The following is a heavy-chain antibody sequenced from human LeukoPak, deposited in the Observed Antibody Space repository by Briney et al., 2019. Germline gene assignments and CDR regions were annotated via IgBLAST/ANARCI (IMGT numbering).Heavy chain of an antibody. CDR1: GFSFNNYN. Sequence: GGSLRLSCTASGFSFNNYNMNWVRQAPGKGLEWVSYITLSSSTVYYADSVRGRFTISRDNAKNSLYLQMNSLRAEDTAVYYCAKVRVRGVINPNYFDYWGQGTLVTVSS. CDR3: AKVRVRGVINPNYFDY. V-gene: IGHV3-48*01. CDR2: ITLSSSTV. J-gene: IGHJ4*02. D-gene: IGHD3-10*01.